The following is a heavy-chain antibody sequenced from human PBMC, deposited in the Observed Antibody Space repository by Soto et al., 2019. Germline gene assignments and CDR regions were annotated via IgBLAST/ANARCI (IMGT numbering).Heavy chain of an antibody. J-gene: IGHJ5*02. Sequence: QLVESGGGLVKPGGSLRLSCTASGFIFSDFYMAWIRQAPGKGLEWVSYISSDGSDTYKDSVKGRFTVSRDNAKDSLYLQMDSLRVEDTAIYYCVRDRDRRWFDPWGQGTPVTVSS. V-gene: IGHV3-11*01. CDR3: VRDRDRRWFDP. CDR1: GFIFSDFY. CDR2: ISSDGSDT.